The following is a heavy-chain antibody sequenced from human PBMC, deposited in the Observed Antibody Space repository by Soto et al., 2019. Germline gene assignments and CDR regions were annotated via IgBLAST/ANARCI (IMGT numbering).Heavy chain of an antibody. Sequence: GGSLRLSCAASGFTFDDYAMHWVRQAPGKGLEWVSGISWNSGSIGYADSVKGRFTISRDNAKNSLYLQMNSLRAEDTALYYCAKGGGKWELGDYYYGMDVWGQGTTVTVSS. J-gene: IGHJ6*02. CDR3: AKGGGKWELGDYYYGMDV. V-gene: IGHV3-9*01. CDR2: ISWNSGSI. D-gene: IGHD1-26*01. CDR1: GFTFDDYA.